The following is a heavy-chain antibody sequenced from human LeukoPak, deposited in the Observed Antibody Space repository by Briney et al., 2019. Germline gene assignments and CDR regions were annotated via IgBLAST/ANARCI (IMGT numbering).Heavy chain of an antibody. D-gene: IGHD6-13*01. CDR1: GYTFTSYG. J-gene: IGHJ6*02. CDR2: ISAYNGNT. Sequence: GASVKVSCKASGYTFTSYGISWVRQAPGQGLEWMGWISAYNGNTNYAQKLQGRVTMTTDTSTSTAYMELRSLRSDDTAVYYCARDPPTRHSSSWYLASRASADVRGQGTTVTVSS. V-gene: IGHV1-18*01. CDR3: ARDPPTRHSSSWYLASRASADV.